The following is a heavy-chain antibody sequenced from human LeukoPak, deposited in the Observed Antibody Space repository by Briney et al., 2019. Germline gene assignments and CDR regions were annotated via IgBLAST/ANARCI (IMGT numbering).Heavy chain of an antibody. Sequence: ASVKVSCKASGYTFTSYAIHWVRQAPGQRPEWMEWINAGNGNTEYSQKSLGRVTITRDTPASTVYMELSSLRSEDTAVYYCATSGRAVAGIGFNYWGQGTLVTVSS. D-gene: IGHD6-19*01. CDR2: INAGNGNT. V-gene: IGHV1-3*01. J-gene: IGHJ4*02. CDR1: GYTFTSYA. CDR3: ATSGRAVAGIGFNY.